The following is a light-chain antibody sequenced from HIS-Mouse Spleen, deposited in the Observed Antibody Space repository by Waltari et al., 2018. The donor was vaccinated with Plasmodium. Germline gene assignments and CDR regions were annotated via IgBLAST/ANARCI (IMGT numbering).Light chain of an antibody. J-gene: IGKJ1*01. Sequence: EIVMPQSPATLSVSPGERATFPCRASQSVSSNLAWYQQKPGQAPRLLIYGASTRATGIPARFSGSGSGTEFTLTISSMQSEDFAVYYCQQYNNWPRGTFGQGTKVEIK. CDR2: GAS. V-gene: IGKV3-15*01. CDR1: QSVSSN. CDR3: QQYNNWPRGT.